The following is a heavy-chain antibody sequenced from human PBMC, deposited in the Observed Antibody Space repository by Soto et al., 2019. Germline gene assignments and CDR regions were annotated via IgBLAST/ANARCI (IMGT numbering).Heavy chain of an antibody. CDR2: IYNNGST. D-gene: IGHD3-22*01. CDR3: ARDPDSRGYSYFDY. CDR1: GDSISNFH. J-gene: IGHJ4*02. V-gene: IGHV4-59*01. Sequence: PSETLSLTCTISGDSISNFHWSWIRQPPGKALEWIGYIYNNGSTNYSPSLKSRVTISVDTSKNQFSLKLSSVTAADTAVYYCARDPDSRGYSYFDYWGQGTLVTVSS.